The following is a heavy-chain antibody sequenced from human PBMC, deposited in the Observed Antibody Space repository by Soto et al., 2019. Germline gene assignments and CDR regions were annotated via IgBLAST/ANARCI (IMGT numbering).Heavy chain of an antibody. CDR1: GFTFSSYA. V-gene: IGHV3-30-3*01. D-gene: IGHD4-17*01. CDR2: ISYDGSNK. Sequence: QVQLVESGGGVVQPGRSLRLSCAASGFTFSSYAMHWVRQAPGKGLEWVAVISYDGSNKYYADSVKGRFTISRDNSKNTLYLQMNSLRAEDTAVYYCARGYGGNYRARADYWGQGTLVTVSS. CDR3: ARGYGGNYRARADY. J-gene: IGHJ4*02.